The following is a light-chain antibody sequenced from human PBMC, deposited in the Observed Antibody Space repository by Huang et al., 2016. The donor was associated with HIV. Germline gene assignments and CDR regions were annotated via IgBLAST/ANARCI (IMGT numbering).Light chain of an antibody. Sequence: EIVLTQSPATLSLSPGERATLSCRASQSVGGYLAWYQQKPGQAPRLLIYDPSTRATGIPARFSGSGSETDFTLTISSLEPEDYAVYYCKQPGSFGQGTKVDIK. CDR3: KQPGS. V-gene: IGKV3-11*01. CDR2: DPS. J-gene: IGKJ2*01. CDR1: QSVGGY.